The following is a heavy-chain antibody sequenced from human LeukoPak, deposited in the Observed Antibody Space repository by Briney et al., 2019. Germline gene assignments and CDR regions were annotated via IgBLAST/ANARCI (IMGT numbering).Heavy chain of an antibody. V-gene: IGHV3-30*02. CDR2: IRYDGSNK. Sequence: PGGSLRLSCAASGFTFSSYGMHWVRQAPGKGLEWVAFIRYDGSNKYYADSVKGRFTIPRDNSKNTLYLQMNSLRAEDTAVYYCARGGYYGSYYYGMDVWGQGTTVTVSS. J-gene: IGHJ6*02. CDR3: ARGGYYGSYYYGMDV. CDR1: GFTFSSYG. D-gene: IGHD3-10*01.